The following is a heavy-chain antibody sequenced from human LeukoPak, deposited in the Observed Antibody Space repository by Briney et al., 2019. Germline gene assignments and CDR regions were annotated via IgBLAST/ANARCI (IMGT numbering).Heavy chain of an antibody. V-gene: IGHV3-30-3*01. CDR3: ARTGSLDY. J-gene: IGHJ4*02. D-gene: IGHD1-26*01. CDR2: ISYDGSNK. CDR1: GFTFSSYA. Sequence: PGGSLRLSCAASGFTFSSYAMHWVRQAPGKGLEWVAVISYDGSNKYYADSVKGRFTISRDNPKNTLYLQMNSLRAEDTAVYYCARTGSLDYWGQGTLVTVSS.